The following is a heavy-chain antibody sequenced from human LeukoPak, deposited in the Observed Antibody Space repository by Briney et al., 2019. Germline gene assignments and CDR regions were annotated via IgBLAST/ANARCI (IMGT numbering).Heavy chain of an antibody. Sequence: GGSLRLSCEASGFTFRTYWMHWVRQAPGKGLVWVSRTNEDGSITNYADSVKGRFTISRDNAKDTLYLQMNGLRAEDTAVYHCIRDLGGRSGYWGQGTLVTVSS. CDR2: TNEDGSIT. CDR3: IRDLGGRSGY. CDR1: GFTFRTYW. D-gene: IGHD1-26*01. J-gene: IGHJ4*02. V-gene: IGHV3-74*01.